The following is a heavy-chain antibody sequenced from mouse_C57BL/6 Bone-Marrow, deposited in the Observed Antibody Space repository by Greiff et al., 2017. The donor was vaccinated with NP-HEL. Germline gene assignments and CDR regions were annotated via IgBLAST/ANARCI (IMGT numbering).Heavy chain of an antibody. J-gene: IGHJ1*03. CDR1: GYTFTDYY. CDR3: ARPYYGSSYWYFDV. D-gene: IGHD1-1*01. V-gene: IGHV1-26*01. CDR2: INPNNGGT. Sequence: VQLQQSGPELVKPGASVKISCKASGYTFTDYYMNWVKQSHGKSLEWIGDINPNNGGTSYNQKFKGKATVTVDKSSSTAYMELRSLTSEDSAVYYCARPYYGSSYWYFDVWGTGTTVTVSS.